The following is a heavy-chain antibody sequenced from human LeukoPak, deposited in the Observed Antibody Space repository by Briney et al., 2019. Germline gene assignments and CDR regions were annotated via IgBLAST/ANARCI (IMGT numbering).Heavy chain of an antibody. J-gene: IGHJ4*02. CDR1: GFTFSSYG. V-gene: IGHV3-30*18. Sequence: GGSLRLSCAASGFTFSSYGMHWVRQAPGKGLEWVAVISYDGSNIYYADSVKGRFTISRDNSKNTLYLQMNSLRAEDTAVYYCAKDGPDYFDYWGQGTLVTVSS. CDR3: AKDGPDYFDY. CDR2: ISYDGSNI.